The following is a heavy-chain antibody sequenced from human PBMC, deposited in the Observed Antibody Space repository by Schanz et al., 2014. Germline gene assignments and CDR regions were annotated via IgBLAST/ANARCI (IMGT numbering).Heavy chain of an antibody. CDR2: IFNSGTT. Sequence: QVQLQESGPGLVKPSQTLSLACAVSGGSISSGDSLWSWIRQPPGRGLEWIGHIFNSGTTSYTPTLKSRISMSLDTSNNTVPLNLRTLSAADTAVYYCARGIRRYDILTGHYCVDGFDIWGQGTMVTVSS. V-gene: IGHV4-30-4*07. CDR3: ARGIRRYDILTGHYCVDGFDI. J-gene: IGHJ3*02. CDR1: GGSISSGDSL. D-gene: IGHD3-9*01.